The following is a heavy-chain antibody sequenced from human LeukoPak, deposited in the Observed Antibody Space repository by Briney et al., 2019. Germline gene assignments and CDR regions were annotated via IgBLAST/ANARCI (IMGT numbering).Heavy chain of an antibody. Sequence: PGGSLRLSCAASGFFFSIYTMNWVRQAPGKGLEWVSSILSDSSAKYYADSLKGRLTISRDNAADSLSLQINSLTADDTAVYYCVRERGGDYAFDYWGQGTLVSVSS. D-gene: IGHD4-17*01. V-gene: IGHV3-21*01. CDR2: ILSDSSAK. CDR3: VRERGGDYAFDY. J-gene: IGHJ4*02. CDR1: GFFFSIYT.